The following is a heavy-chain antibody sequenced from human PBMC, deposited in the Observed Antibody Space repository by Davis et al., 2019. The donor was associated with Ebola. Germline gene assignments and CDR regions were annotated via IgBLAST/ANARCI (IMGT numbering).Heavy chain of an antibody. CDR1: GFPLSSFA. V-gene: IGHV3-23*01. J-gene: IGHJ4*02. CDR3: AKDLTGGWTLDY. CDR2: LTVTGNKA. D-gene: IGHD6-19*01. Sequence: PGGSLRLSCEVSGFPLSSFAISWVRQAPGKGLECVATLTVTGNKAFYTDSVKGRFTISRDNSKSTLYLQMNGLRGEDTAVYYCAKDLTGGWTLDYWGLGTLVTVSS.